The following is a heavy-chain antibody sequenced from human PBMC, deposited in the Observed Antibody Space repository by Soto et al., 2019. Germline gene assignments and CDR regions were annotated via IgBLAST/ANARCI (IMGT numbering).Heavy chain of an antibody. CDR3: ARGFGVVVAATSNYMDV. CDR2: ISSSSSYI. J-gene: IGHJ6*03. Sequence: GGSLRLSCAASGFTFSSYSMNWVRQAPGKGLEWVSSISSSSSYIHYADSVKGRFTISRDNAKNSLYLQMNSLRAEDTAVYYCARGFGVVVAATSNYMDVWGKGTTVTVSS. CDR1: GFTFSSYS. V-gene: IGHV3-21*01. D-gene: IGHD2-15*01.